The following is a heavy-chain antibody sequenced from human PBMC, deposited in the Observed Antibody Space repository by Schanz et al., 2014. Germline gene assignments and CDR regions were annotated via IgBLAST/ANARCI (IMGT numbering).Heavy chain of an antibody. CDR3: AKDSTHIDIVLVPTAIDY. CDR1: GFTFSSYG. CDR2: MSYDGSIK. V-gene: IGHV3-30*18. Sequence: QVQLVESGGGVVQPGRSLRLSCAASGFTFSSYGMHWVRQAPGKGLEWVAAMSYDGSIKYYGDSVKGRFTISRHNSKNTLYLHMNSLRSEDTAVYYCAKDSTHIDIVLVPTAIDYWGQGTLVTVSS. D-gene: IGHD2-2*01. J-gene: IGHJ4*02.